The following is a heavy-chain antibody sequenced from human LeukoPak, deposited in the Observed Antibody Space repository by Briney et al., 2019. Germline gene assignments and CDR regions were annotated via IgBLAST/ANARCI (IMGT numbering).Heavy chain of an antibody. Sequence: GGSLRLSCAASGFTFSSYAMSWVRQAPGKGLEWVSAISGSGGSTYYADSVKGRFTICRDNSKNTLYLQMNSLRAEDTAVYYCAKGTLSIAAAGLPRGPWGQGTLVTVSS. D-gene: IGHD6-13*01. V-gene: IGHV3-23*01. CDR1: GFTFSSYA. CDR2: ISGSGGST. CDR3: AKGTLSIAAAGLPRGP. J-gene: IGHJ4*02.